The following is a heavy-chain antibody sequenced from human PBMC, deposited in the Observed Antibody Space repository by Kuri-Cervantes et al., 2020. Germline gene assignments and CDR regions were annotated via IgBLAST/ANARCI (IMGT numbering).Heavy chain of an antibody. V-gene: IGHV3-74*01. CDR2: INSDGSTT. Sequence: GGSLRLSCAASGFTFSSFWMHWVRQAPGKGLVWVSRINSDGSTTNYADSVKGRFTISRDNSKNTLYLQMNSLRAEDTAVYYCARDPTVTTWWDAFDIWGQGTMVTVSS. CDR1: GFTFSSFW. J-gene: IGHJ3*02. D-gene: IGHD4-17*01. CDR3: ARDPTVTTWWDAFDI.